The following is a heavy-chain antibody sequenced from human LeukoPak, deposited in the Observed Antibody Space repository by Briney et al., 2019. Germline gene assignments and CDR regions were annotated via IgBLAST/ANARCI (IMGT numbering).Heavy chain of an antibody. CDR1: GFTFSSYS. Sequence: GGSLRLSCAAPGFTFSSYSMNWVRQAPGKGLEWLSYVSSGSSTIYYADSVKGRFTISRDNAENSLYLQMNSLRAEDTAVYYCARGRLGGRSGTDYWGQGTLVTVSS. D-gene: IGHD2-15*01. V-gene: IGHV3-48*04. CDR2: VSSGSSTI. J-gene: IGHJ4*02. CDR3: ARGRLGGRSGTDY.